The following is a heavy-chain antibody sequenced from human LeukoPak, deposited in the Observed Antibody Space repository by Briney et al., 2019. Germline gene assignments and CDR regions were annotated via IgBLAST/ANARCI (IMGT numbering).Heavy chain of an antibody. V-gene: IGHV1-69*04. CDR1: GYSFTNYG. CDR3: ARGIKGNFDP. Sequence: ASVKVSCKASGYSFTNYGVSWVRQAPGQGLEWMGRIIPILGIANYAQKFQGRVTITADKSTSTAYMELSSLRSEDTAVYYCARGIKGNFDPWGQGTLVTVSS. CDR2: IIPILGIA. D-gene: IGHD1-1*01. J-gene: IGHJ5*02.